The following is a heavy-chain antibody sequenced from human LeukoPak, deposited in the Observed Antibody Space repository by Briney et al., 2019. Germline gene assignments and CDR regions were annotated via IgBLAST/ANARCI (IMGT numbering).Heavy chain of an antibody. D-gene: IGHD6-6*01. CDR2: ISSSSSHI. V-gene: IGHV3-21*01. Sequence: PSETLSLTCAVYGGSFSGYYWSWIRQPPGKGLEWVSSISSSSSHIYYADSLKGRFTISRDNAKNSLYLQMSSLRAEDTAVYYCARASIPARPYYNMDVWGKGTTVTVSS. J-gene: IGHJ6*03. CDR3: ARASIPARPYYNMDV. CDR1: GGSFSGYY.